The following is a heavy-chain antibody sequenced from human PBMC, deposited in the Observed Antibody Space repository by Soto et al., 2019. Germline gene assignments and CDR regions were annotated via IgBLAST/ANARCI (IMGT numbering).Heavy chain of an antibody. J-gene: IGHJ4*02. CDR3: ARTVVATINYFDY. D-gene: IGHD5-12*01. CDR2: ISSSSSYI. Sequence: GGSLRLSCAASGFTFSSYSMNWVRQAPGKGLEWVSSISSSSSYIYYADSVKGRFTISRDNAKNSLYLQMNSLRAEDTAVYYCARTVVATINYFDYWGQGTLVTVSS. CDR1: GFTFSSYS. V-gene: IGHV3-21*01.